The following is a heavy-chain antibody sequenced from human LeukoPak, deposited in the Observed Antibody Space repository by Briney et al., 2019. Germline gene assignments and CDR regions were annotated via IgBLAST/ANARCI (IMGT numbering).Heavy chain of an antibody. CDR3: ASLSSAGSGGFDY. CDR1: GITFSDTW. J-gene: IGHJ4*02. V-gene: IGHV3-30-3*01. Sequence: GGPLRLSCAASGITFSDTWMSWVRRAPGKGLEGMAFISYDGSNKYYADSVKGRFTISRDNSKNTLYLQMNGLRAEDTAVYYCASLSSAGSGGFDYWGQGTLVTVSS. CDR2: ISYDGSNK. D-gene: IGHD3-22*01.